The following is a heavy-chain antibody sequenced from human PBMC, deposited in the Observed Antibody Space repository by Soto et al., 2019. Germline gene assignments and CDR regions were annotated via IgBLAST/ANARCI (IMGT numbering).Heavy chain of an antibody. V-gene: IGHV4-59*01. Sequence: TSETLSLTCTVSGGSISSYYWIWIRQPPGKGLEWIGYIYYSGSTNYNPSLKSRVTISVDTSKNQFSLKLSSVTAADTAVYYCARGYRYFDYWGQGTLVTVSS. J-gene: IGHJ4*02. CDR1: GGSISSYY. D-gene: IGHD2-2*02. CDR3: ARGYRYFDY. CDR2: IYYSGST.